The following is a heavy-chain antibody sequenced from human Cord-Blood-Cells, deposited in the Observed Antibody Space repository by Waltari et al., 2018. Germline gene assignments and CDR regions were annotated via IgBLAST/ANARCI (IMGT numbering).Heavy chain of an antibody. Sequence: QVQLVQSGAEVKKPGASVKVSCKASGYTFTSYAMPWVRQAPGQRLEWMGWINAGNGNTKYSQKFQGRVTITRDTPASTAYMELSSLRSEDTAVYYCARAAETARPFDYWGQGTLVTVSS. V-gene: IGHV1-3*01. J-gene: IGHJ4*02. CDR1: GYTFTSYA. CDR3: ARAAETARPFDY. D-gene: IGHD6-6*01. CDR2: INAGNGNT.